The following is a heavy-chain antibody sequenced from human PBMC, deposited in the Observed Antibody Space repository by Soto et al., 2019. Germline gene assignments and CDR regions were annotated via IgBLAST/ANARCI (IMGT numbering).Heavy chain of an antibody. CDR3: GREWLGSGWYPYSSCGMDV. J-gene: IGHJ6*02. Sequence: PSQTLSLTCVISGESVLSNSAAWNWIRQSPSRGLEWLGRTYYRSKWYNDCAVSLKSRITINQDTSKNQFSLQLNSVTPDNTAMYYCGREWLGSGWYPYSSCGMDVWGQGTTVTVSS. V-gene: IGHV6-1*01. CDR2: TYYRSKWYN. CDR1: GESVLSNSAA. D-gene: IGHD6-19*01.